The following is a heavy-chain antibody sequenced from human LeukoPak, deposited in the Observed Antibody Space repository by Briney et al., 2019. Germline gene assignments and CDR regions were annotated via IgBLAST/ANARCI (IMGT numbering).Heavy chain of an antibody. V-gene: IGHV3-7*03. CDR3: ATSGYSGYGIDY. J-gene: IGHJ4*02. D-gene: IGHD5-12*01. CDR2: IKQDGSDT. CDR1: GFTFSSYW. Sequence: PGGSLRLSCAVSGFTFSSYWMTWVRQAPGKGLEWVANIKQDGSDTYSVDSVKGRFTISRDNAKNSLYLGMNSLRVEDTAVYYCATSGYSGYGIDYWGQGTLVAVSS.